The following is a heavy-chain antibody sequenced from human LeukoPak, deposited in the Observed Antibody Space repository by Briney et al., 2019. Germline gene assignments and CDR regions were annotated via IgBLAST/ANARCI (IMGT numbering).Heavy chain of an antibody. D-gene: IGHD2-2*02. CDR2: MNPNSGAT. Sequence: GASVKVSCEASGYTFTSYDINWVRQATGQGLEWMGWMNPNSGATSYAQRFQGRVTMTRDTSISTAYMELSGLTSDDTAVYYCARNPPYCTSTSCYNDYWGQGTLVTVSS. J-gene: IGHJ4*02. CDR1: GYTFTSYD. CDR3: ARNPPYCTSTSCYNDY. V-gene: IGHV1-2*02.